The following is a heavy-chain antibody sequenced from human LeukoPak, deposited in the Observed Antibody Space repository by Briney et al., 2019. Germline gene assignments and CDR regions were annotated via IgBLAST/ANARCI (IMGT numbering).Heavy chain of an antibody. V-gene: IGHV4-39*01. D-gene: IGHD3-22*01. CDR1: GGSISSSSYY. CDR2: IYYSGST. Sequence: PSETLSLTCTVSGGSISSSSYYWGWLRQPPGTGLEWIGSIYYSGSTYYNPSLKSRVTISVDTSKNQFSLKLSSVTAADTAVYYCARQSDSSGFPYFDYWGQGTLVTVSS. J-gene: IGHJ4*02. CDR3: ARQSDSSGFPYFDY.